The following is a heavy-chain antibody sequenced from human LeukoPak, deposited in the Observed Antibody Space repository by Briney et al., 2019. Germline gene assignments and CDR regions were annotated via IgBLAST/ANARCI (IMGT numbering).Heavy chain of an antibody. CDR3: ARLRVSGSYLYYFDY. D-gene: IGHD1-26*01. CDR2: ILTSGTT. V-gene: IGHV4-4*09. Sequence: SETLSLTCTVSNGSISSYHWSWVRQPPGKGLEWIGYILTSGTTNYDPSLKSRLTISVDTSKNQFTLKLSSVTAADTAVYYCARLRVSGSYLYYFDYWGQGTLVTVSS. CDR1: NGSISSYH. J-gene: IGHJ4*02.